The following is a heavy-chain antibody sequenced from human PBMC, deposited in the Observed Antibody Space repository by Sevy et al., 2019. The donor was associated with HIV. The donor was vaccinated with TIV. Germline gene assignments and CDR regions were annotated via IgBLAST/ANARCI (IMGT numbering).Heavy chain of an antibody. V-gene: IGHV3-7*03. Sequence: GGSLRLSCAASGFTFSSYWMSWVRQAPGKGLEWVAHIKRDGTEKYYVDSVKGRFTISRDNAKNSLYLQMNSLRAEETAVYYCARECSSSSCLWGMDVWGQGTTVTVSS. CDR2: IKRDGTEK. D-gene: IGHD2-2*01. CDR3: ARECSSSSCLWGMDV. J-gene: IGHJ6*02. CDR1: GFTFSSYW.